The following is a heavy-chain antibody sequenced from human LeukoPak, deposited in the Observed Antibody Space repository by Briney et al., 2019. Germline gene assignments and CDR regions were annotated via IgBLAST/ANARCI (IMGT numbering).Heavy chain of an antibody. CDR2: IYNSGSI. CDR3: ARVGEMATIRD. Sequence: SETPSLTCDISGDSISSYYWSWVRQPPGKGLEWIGYIYNSGSIHYNPSLKSRVSISVDTSKNQFSLNLGSVTAADTAVYYCARVGEMATIRDWGPGFLVTVSS. D-gene: IGHD5-24*01. CDR1: GDSISSYY. V-gene: IGHV4-59*01. J-gene: IGHJ4*02.